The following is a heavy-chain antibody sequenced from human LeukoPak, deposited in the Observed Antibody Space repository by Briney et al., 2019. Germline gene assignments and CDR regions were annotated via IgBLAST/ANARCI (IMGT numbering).Heavy chain of an antibody. J-gene: IGHJ4*02. D-gene: IGHD4-23*01. CDR2: ISSTSSDI. Sequence: GSLRLSCASSVFTLSSYSMNWVRRAPGKGLDLVSSISSTSSDIFYADSVKGRFTVSRYNAKNSLSLQINRLRGQYTAVYYCARVGYGGGFFAYWGRGTLVTVSS. CDR3: ARVGYGGGFFAY. CDR1: VFTLSSYS. V-gene: IGHV3-21*01.